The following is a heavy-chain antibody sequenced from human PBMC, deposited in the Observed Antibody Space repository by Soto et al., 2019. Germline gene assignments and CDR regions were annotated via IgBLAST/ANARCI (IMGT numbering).Heavy chain of an antibody. Sequence: GGSLRLSCAASGFTFSSYSMNWVRQAPGKGLEWVSYISSSSSTIYYADSVKGRFTISRDNAKNSLYLQMNSLRAEDTAVYYCARWGVVPAAIGAFDIWGQGTMVTVSS. CDR2: ISSSSSTI. J-gene: IGHJ3*02. V-gene: IGHV3-48*01. CDR1: GFTFSSYS. CDR3: ARWGVVPAAIGAFDI. D-gene: IGHD2-2*01.